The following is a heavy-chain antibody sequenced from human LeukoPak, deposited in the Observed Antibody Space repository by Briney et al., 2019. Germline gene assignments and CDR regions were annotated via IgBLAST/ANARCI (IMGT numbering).Heavy chain of an antibody. V-gene: IGHV1-18*01. CDR1: GYTFTSYG. Sequence: ASVKVSCKASGYTFTSYGISWVRQAPGQGLEWMGWISAYNGNTNYAQKLQGRVTMTTDTSTSTAYMELRSLRSDDTAVYYCARLGYCSSTSCPGFDYWGKGTLVTVSS. D-gene: IGHD2-2*01. CDR3: ARLGYCSSTSCPGFDY. J-gene: IGHJ4*02. CDR2: ISAYNGNT.